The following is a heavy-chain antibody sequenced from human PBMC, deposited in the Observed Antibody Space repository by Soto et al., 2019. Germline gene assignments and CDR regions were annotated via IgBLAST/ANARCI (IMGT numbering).Heavy chain of an antibody. CDR1: GGSISSGGYS. CDR2: IYHSGST. D-gene: IGHD3-3*01. Sequence: SETLSLTCAVSGGSISSGGYSCSWIRQPPGKGLEWIGYIYHSGSTYYNPSPKSRVTISVDRSKNQFSLKPSSVTAADTAVYYCARVSLRSPNWFDPWGQGTLVTVSS. V-gene: IGHV4-30-2*01. J-gene: IGHJ5*02. CDR3: ARVSLRSPNWFDP.